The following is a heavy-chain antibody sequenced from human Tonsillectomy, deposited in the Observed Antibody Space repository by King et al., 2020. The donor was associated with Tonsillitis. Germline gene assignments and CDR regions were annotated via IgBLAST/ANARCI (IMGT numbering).Heavy chain of an antibody. CDR2: IKPDGSVK. CDR3: VRDESTANSGMYYDAFDI. V-gene: IGHV3-7*01. CDR1: GFTFSGSW. J-gene: IGHJ3*02. D-gene: IGHD1-26*01. Sequence: VQLVESGGGLVQSGGSLRLSCAASGFTFSGSWMTWVRQAPGKGLEWVANIKPDGSVKSYVESVKDRFTISRDNAKKSLYLQMNSLRAEDTAVYYCVRDESTANSGMYYDAFDIWGQGTMVTVSS.